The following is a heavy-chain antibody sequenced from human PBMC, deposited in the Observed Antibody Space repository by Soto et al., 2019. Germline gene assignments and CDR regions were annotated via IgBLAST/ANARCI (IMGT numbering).Heavy chain of an antibody. V-gene: IGHV4-38-2*02. J-gene: IGHJ4*02. CDR1: GYPISANFY. CDR3: ARDCPSGSYAY. CDR2: VHHTGKT. D-gene: IGHD3-16*01. Sequence: PSETLSLTCAVSGYPISANFYWGWIRQPPGKGLEWIGNVHHTGKTDYNPSLKSRVTISFDTSNNHFSLRLTSVTAADTAVYYCARDCPSGSYAYWGRGILVTVSS.